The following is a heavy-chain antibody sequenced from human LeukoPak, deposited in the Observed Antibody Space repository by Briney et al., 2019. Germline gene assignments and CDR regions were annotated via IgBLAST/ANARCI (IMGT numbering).Heavy chain of an antibody. CDR1: GGSISSCRYY. CDR3: ARESRTVQMATSIHGHWFDP. CDR2: SDSSGIT. Sequence: SQTLSLTCTVSGGSISSCRYYWIWNRQPAGKGREWIGRSDSSGITSDNPSRESLGTISVNTSKNQFSLRLSSVTGADTAVYYCARESRTVQMATSIHGHWFDPWGQGTLVTVSS. V-gene: IGHV4-61*02. J-gene: IGHJ5*02. D-gene: IGHD5-24*01.